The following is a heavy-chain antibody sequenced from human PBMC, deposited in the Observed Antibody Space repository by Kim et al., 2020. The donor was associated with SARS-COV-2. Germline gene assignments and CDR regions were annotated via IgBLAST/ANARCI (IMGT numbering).Heavy chain of an antibody. CDR3: ALNGLPRAPNYYYYGMDV. Sequence: KGRFTISRDNSKNTLYLQMNSLRAEDTAVYYCALNGLPRAPNYYYYGMDVWGQGTTVTVSS. D-gene: IGHD5-18*01. J-gene: IGHJ6*02. V-gene: IGHV3-30*03.